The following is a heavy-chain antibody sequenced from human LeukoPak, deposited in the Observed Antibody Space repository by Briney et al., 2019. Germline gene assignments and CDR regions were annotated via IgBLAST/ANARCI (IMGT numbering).Heavy chain of an antibody. Sequence: GGSLRLSCAASGFTFSSYAMSWVRQAPGKGLEWVSAISGSGGSTYYADSVKGRFTISRDNSKNTLYLQMNSLRAEDTAVYYCARGDGYNPEFDYWGQGTLVTVSS. J-gene: IGHJ4*02. D-gene: IGHD5-24*01. CDR2: ISGSGGST. V-gene: IGHV3-23*01. CDR1: GFTFSSYA. CDR3: ARGDGYNPEFDY.